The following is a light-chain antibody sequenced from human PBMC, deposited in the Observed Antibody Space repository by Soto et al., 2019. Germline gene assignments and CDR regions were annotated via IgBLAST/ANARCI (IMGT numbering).Light chain of an antibody. V-gene: IGKV3-20*01. J-gene: IGKJ2*01. Sequence: EIVLTQSPGTLSLSPGERATLSCRASQSVGSGYLAWYQQKPGQAPRLLIYGASNRATGIPDRFSGSGSGTDFTLTISSLQSEDFAVYYCQQYNNWPLYTFGQGTKLEIK. CDR3: QQYNNWPLYT. CDR2: GAS. CDR1: QSVGSGY.